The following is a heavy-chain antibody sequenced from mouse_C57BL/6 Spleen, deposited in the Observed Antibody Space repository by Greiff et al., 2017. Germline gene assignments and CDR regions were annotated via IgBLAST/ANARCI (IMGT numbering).Heavy chain of an antibody. V-gene: IGHV1-82*01. D-gene: IGHD4-1*01. Sequence: QVQLQQSGPELVKPGASVKISCKASGYAFSSSWMNWVKQRPGKGLEWIGRIYPGDGDTNYNEKFKGKATLTADKSSSTAYMELRSLTSEDSAVYFCAREGTGTVDYWGQGTTLTVSS. CDR3: AREGTGTVDY. CDR1: GYAFSSSW. CDR2: IYPGDGDT. J-gene: IGHJ2*01.